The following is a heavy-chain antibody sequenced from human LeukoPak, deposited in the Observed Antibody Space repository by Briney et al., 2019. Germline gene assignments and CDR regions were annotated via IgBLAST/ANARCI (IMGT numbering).Heavy chain of an antibody. CDR2: IVVGSGNT. D-gene: IGHD3-9*01. J-gene: IGHJ6*04. V-gene: IGHV1-58*01. Sequence: GTSVKVSCKAPGFTFTSSAVQWVRQARGQRLEWIGSIVVGSGNTNYAQKFQERVTITRDMSTSTAYMELSSLRSEDTAVYYCAAGPPFDWLEEYGMDVWGKGTTVTVSS. CDR1: GFTFTSSA. CDR3: AAGPPFDWLEEYGMDV.